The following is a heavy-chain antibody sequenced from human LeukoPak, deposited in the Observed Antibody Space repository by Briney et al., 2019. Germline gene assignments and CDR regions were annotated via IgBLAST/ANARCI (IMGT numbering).Heavy chain of an antibody. D-gene: IGHD6-13*01. CDR2: INGDGGST. CDR3: ATNPPGVAAAGTVSDY. V-gene: IGHV3-43*02. Sequence: PGGSLRLSCATSGFTFDDYPMHWVRQPPGKSLEWVSLINGDGGSTHYADSVKGRFTISRDNSKNSLYLQLNSLRTEDTALYFCATNPPGVAAAGTVSDYWGQGTLVTVSS. CDR1: GFTFDDYP. J-gene: IGHJ4*02.